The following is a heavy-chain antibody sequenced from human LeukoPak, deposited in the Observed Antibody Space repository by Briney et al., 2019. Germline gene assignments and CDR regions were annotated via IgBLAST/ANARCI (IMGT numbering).Heavy chain of an antibody. V-gene: IGHV1-58*02. Sequence: GTSVKVSCKASGFTFTSSAMQWVRQARGQRLEWIGWIVVGSGNTNYAQKFQGRVTITRDMSTSTAYMELSSLRSEDTAVYYCAALVEMATIPPLGWGQGTLVTVSS. D-gene: IGHD5-24*01. CDR1: GFTFTSSA. CDR3: AALVEMATIPPLG. CDR2: IVVGSGNT. J-gene: IGHJ4*02.